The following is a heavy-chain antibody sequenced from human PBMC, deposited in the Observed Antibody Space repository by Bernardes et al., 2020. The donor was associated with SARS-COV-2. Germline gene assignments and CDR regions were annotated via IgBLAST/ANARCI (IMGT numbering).Heavy chain of an antibody. Sequence: SETLSLTCTVSGGSIRGPYWSWIRQPPWQGLEWIGYIYYSGYTNYNPSLKSRVTISLDTSKNHFSLKLNSVTAADTAIYYCARVRPRYCSDDICSTNWFDPWGQGTLVTVSS. J-gene: IGHJ5*02. CDR2: IYYSGYT. CDR3: ARVRPRYCSDDICSTNWFDP. D-gene: IGHD2-15*01. CDR1: GGSIRGPY. V-gene: IGHV4-59*11.